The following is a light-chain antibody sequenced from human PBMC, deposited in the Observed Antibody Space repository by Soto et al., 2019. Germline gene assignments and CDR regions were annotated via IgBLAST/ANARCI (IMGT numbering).Light chain of an antibody. CDR3: QQYHSAPQT. CDR1: QSVLFSPNNKNY. J-gene: IGKJ1*01. CDR2: WAS. Sequence: DIVMTQSPDSLAVSLGERATINCKSSQSVLFSPNNKNYLAWYQQKPGQPPKLLIYWASTRESGVPDRFCGSGSGTDFTLTISSLQAEDVAFYYCQQYHSAPQTFGQGTKVEIK. V-gene: IGKV4-1*01.